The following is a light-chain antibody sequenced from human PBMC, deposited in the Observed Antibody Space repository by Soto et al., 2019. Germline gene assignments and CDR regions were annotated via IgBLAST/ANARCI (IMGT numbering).Light chain of an antibody. CDR1: QSIGKH. J-gene: IGKJ5*01. Sequence: DIQMTQYPSSLSASVGDRVTITCRASQSIGKHLNWYQQKPGKAPKFLIYAASNLQSGVPSRISGSGHGTDLTITVSSMQDDDFETYFCQQYNSSTITFGHGTRLEIK. CDR3: QQYNSSTIT. CDR2: AAS. V-gene: IGKV1-16*01.